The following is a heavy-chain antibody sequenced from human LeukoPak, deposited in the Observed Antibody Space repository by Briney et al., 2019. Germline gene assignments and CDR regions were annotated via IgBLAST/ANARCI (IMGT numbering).Heavy chain of an antibody. CDR3: ARADVSVAGRGFAAFDI. Sequence: ASVKVSCKASGYTFTSYYVHWVRQAPGQGLEWMGIINPSGGSTSYAQKFQGRVTITADKSTSTAYMELSSLRSEDTAVYYCARADVSVAGRGFAAFDIWGQGTMVTVSS. J-gene: IGHJ3*02. CDR2: INPSGGST. V-gene: IGHV1-46*01. D-gene: IGHD6-19*01. CDR1: GYTFTSYY.